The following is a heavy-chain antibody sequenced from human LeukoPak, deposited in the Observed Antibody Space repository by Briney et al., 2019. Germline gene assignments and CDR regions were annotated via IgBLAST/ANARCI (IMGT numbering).Heavy chain of an antibody. D-gene: IGHD3-22*01. CDR3: AKNSGTYDSSGLDY. CDR1: GFTSSSYG. J-gene: IGHJ4*02. Sequence: PGRSLRLSCAASGFTSSSYGMHWVRQASGKGLEWVAVISFDGSNKNYADSVKGRFTISRDTSKNTLYLQMNRLRPEDTAVYYCAKNSGTYDSSGLDYWGQGTLVTVSS. CDR2: ISFDGSNK. V-gene: IGHV3-30*18.